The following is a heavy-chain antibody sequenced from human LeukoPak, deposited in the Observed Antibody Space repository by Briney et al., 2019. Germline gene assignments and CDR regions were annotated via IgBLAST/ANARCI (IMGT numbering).Heavy chain of an antibody. V-gene: IGHV1-69*04. CDR3: ARDYYGSGSYYP. CDR1: GGTFSSYA. CDR2: IIPILGIA. J-gene: IGHJ5*02. Sequence: SVKLSCKASGGTFSSYAISWVRQAPGQGLEWMGRIIPILGIANYAQKFQGRVTITADKSTSTAYMTLSSLRSEDTAVYYCARDYYGSGSYYPWGQGTLVTVSS. D-gene: IGHD3-10*01.